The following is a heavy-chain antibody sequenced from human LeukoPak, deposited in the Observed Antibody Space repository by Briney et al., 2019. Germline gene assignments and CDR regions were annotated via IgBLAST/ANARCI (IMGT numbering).Heavy chain of an antibody. V-gene: IGHV4-34*01. CDR1: GGSFSGYY. D-gene: IGHD1/OR15-1a*01. J-gene: IGHJ4*02. Sequence: PSETLSLTCAVYGGSFSGYYWSWIRQPPGKGLEWIGEINHSGGTNYNPSLKSRVTISVDTSKNQFSLKLSSVTAADTAVYYCARSPRGTYFDYWGRGTLVTVSS. CDR3: ARSPRGTYFDY. CDR2: INHSGGT.